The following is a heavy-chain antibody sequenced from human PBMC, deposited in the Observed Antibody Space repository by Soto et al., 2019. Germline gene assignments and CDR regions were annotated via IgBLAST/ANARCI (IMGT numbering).Heavy chain of an antibody. J-gene: IGHJ4*02. CDR2: ISYDASNK. D-gene: IGHD6-19*01. Sequence: QVQLVESGGGVVQPGGSLRVSCAASGFSFSSYAMHWVRQASGKGLERVAGISYDASNKYYADSVKGRFTVSRDNSKNTLYLQMNSLRVEDTAVYHCAKDLWPERGSGSPLDYWGQGTLVTVSS. V-gene: IGHV3-30*18. CDR1: GFSFSSYA. CDR3: AKDLWPERGSGSPLDY.